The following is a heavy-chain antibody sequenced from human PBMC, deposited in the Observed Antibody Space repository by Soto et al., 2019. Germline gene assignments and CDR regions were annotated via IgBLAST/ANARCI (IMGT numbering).Heavy chain of an antibody. J-gene: IGHJ6*02. CDR2: IYYSGST. CDR1: GGSISSGGYY. V-gene: IGHV4-31*03. D-gene: IGHD1-1*01. Sequence: SETLSLTCTVSGGSISSGGYYWSWIRQHPGKGLEWIGYIYYSGSTYYNPSLKSRVTISVDTSKNQFSLKLSSVTAAETAVYYCARDRSPLDGADYYGMDVWGQGTTVTVSS. CDR3: ARDRSPLDGADYYGMDV.